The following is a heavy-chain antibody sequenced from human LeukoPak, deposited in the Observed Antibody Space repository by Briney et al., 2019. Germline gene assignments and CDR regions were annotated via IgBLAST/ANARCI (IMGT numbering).Heavy chain of an antibody. V-gene: IGHV1-18*01. CDR3: ARGLGGSGSYFLTFAY. CDR1: GYTFTSYS. J-gene: IGHJ4*02. D-gene: IGHD1-26*01. CDR2: ISAYNGNT. Sequence: GASVRVSCKASGYTFTSYSINGVRQTPGQGLEWMGWISAYNGNTKYAQKVQGRVTMTTDTSTSTAYMELWSLRSDDTAVYYCARGLGGSGSYFLTFAYWGQGTRFTVSS.